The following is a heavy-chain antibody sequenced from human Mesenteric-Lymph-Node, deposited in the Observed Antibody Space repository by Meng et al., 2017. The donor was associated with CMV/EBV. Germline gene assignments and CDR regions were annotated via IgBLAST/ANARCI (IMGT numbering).Heavy chain of an antibody. CDR1: GYTLTHYY. Sequence: ASVKVSCKAFGYTLTHYYMHWVRQALGQGLEWMGIINPTDGSTTYAQKFQGRVTMTRDTSTNTVYMELSSPRSEDTAMYYCARKGPRPALDYWGQGTLVTVSS. CDR2: INPTDGST. CDR3: ARKGPRPALDY. J-gene: IGHJ4*02. D-gene: IGHD6-6*01. V-gene: IGHV1-46*01.